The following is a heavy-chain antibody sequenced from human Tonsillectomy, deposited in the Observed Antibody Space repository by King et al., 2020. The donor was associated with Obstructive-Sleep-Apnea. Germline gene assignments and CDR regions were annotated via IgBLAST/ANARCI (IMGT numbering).Heavy chain of an antibody. CDR3: TRGVRVAEAGTGVAFDF. J-gene: IGHJ3*01. CDR1: GYTFSNYD. V-gene: IGHV1-8*01. CDR2: VNPDSADS. D-gene: IGHD6-13*01. Sequence: QLVQSGAEVKKPGASVKVSCKASGYTFSNYDISWVRQATGQGLEWMGWVNPDSADSDFPQKFQGRLTLTRSLSITTAYLELSSLRSEDTAVYYCTRGVRVAEAGTGVAFDFWGQGTMVTVSS.